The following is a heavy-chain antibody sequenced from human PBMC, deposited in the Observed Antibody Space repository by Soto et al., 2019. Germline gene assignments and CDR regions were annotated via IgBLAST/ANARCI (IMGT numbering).Heavy chain of an antibody. V-gene: IGHV4-39*01. CDR2: IYYSGST. CDR1: GGSFSGYY. CDR3: ARQAGGYAFPELNWFDP. J-gene: IGHJ5*02. Sequence: SETLSLTCAVYGGSFSGYYWGWIRQPPGKGLEWIGSIYYSGSTYYNPSLKSRVTISVDTSKNQFSLKLSSVTAADTAVYYCARQAGGYAFPELNWFDPWGQGTLVTSPQ. D-gene: IGHD1-1*01.